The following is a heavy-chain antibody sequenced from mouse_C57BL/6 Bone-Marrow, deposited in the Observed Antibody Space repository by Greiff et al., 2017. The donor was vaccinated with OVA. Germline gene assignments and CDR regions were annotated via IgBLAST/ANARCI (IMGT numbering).Heavy chain of an antibody. Sequence: VKLMESGAELVRPGASVTLSCKASGYTFTDYEMHWVKQTPVHGLEWIGAIDPETGGTAYNQKFKGKAILTADKSSSTAYMELRSLTSEDSAVYYCTRKLAYYSNLFDYWGQGTTLTVSS. CDR2: IDPETGGT. CDR1: GYTFTDYE. CDR3: TRKLAYYSNLFDY. D-gene: IGHD2-5*01. V-gene: IGHV1-15*01. J-gene: IGHJ2*01.